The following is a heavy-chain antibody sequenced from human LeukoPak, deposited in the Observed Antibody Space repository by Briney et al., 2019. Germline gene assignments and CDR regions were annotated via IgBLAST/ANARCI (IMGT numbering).Heavy chain of an antibody. CDR3: ARGPLREFDY. CDR1: GDSVSSGGPY. V-gene: IGHV4-31*03. Sequence: SGTLSHTCNVSGDSVSSGGPYWNWIRQHPTKGLEWIGYILHSGTTYYKPSLKSRLTISLDKSKNQFSLKLTSVTVADTAVYYCARGPLREFDYWGQGILVTVSS. D-gene: IGHD5-24*01. CDR2: ILHSGTT. J-gene: IGHJ4*02.